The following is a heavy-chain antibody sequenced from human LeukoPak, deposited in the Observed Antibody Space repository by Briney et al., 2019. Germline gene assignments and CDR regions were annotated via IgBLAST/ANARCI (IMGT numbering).Heavy chain of an antibody. V-gene: IGHV3-66*02. CDR1: GFTVSSNY. J-gene: IGHJ4*02. CDR2: IYSGGST. CDR3: ARETIFGVEFDY. D-gene: IGHD3-3*01. Sequence: GGSLRLSCAASGFTVSSNYMSWVRQAPGKGLEWVSVIYSGGSTYYADSVKGRFTISRDNSKNTLYLQMNSLRAEDTAVYYCARETIFGVEFDYWGQGTLVTVSS.